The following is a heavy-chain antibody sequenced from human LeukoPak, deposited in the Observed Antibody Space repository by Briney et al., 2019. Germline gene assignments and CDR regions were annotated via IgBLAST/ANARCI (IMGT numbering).Heavy chain of an antibody. CDR2: MNPNSGNT. J-gene: IGHJ6*03. V-gene: IGHV1-8*01. CDR1: GYTFTSYD. Sequence: ASVKVSCKASGYTFTSYDINWVRQATGQGLEWMGWMNPNSGNTGYAQKFQGRVTMTRNTSISTAYMELSSLRSEDTAVYYCARGHSSGYPYYYYYYMDVWGKGTTVNVSS. CDR3: ARGHSSGYPYYYYYYMDV. D-gene: IGHD3-22*01.